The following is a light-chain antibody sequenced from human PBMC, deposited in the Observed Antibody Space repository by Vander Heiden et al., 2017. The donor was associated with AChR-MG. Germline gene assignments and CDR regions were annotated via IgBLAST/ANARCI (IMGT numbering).Light chain of an antibody. CDR1: SSDVGGYNY. CDR3: CSHAGSYTRPVI. Sequence: QSALTQPRSVSGSPGQSVTISCTGTSSDVGGYNYVSWYQHHPGKAPKLIIYDVNKRPSGVPDRFSGSKSGNTASLTISGLQAEDEADYFCCSHAGSYTRPVIFGGETTLTVL. V-gene: IGLV2-11*01. CDR2: DVN. J-gene: IGLJ2*01.